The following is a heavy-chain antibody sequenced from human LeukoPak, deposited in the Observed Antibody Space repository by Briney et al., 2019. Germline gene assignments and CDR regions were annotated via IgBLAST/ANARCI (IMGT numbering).Heavy chain of an antibody. CDR3: ARGFTIFGGGFDY. J-gene: IGHJ4*02. CDR1: GYTFTGYY. CDR2: INPNSGGT. D-gene: IGHD3-3*01. Sequence: ASVKVSCKASGYTFTGYYMHWVRQAPGQGLEWMGWINPNSGGTNYAQKFQGRVTMTRDTSISTAYMELSRLRSDDTAVYYCARGFTIFGGGFDYWGQGTLVTVSS. V-gene: IGHV1-2*02.